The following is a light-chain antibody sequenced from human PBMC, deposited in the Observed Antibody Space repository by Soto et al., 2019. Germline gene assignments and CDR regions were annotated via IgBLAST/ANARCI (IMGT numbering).Light chain of an antibody. V-gene: IGLV1-47*01. J-gene: IGLJ2*01. CDR2: RNN. Sequence: VLTQPPSASGTPGQRVTISCSGSSSNIGSNYVYWYQQLPGTAPKLLIYRNNQRPSGVPDRFSGSKSGTSASLAISGLRSEDEADYYCAAWDDSLSGLFGGGTKLTVL. CDR3: AAWDDSLSGL. CDR1: SSNIGSNY.